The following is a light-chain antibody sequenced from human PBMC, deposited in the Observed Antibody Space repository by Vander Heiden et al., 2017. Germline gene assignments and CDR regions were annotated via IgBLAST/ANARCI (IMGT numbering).Light chain of an antibody. Sequence: SYELTQPPSVSVSPGQTASITCSGDKLGDKYACWYQKKPGQSPVLVIYQDSKRPSGIPERVVGSNSGNTATLTISGTQAMDEADYYCQAWDSSTVVFGGGTKLTVL. J-gene: IGLJ2*01. V-gene: IGLV3-1*01. CDR2: QDS. CDR1: KLGDKY. CDR3: QAWDSSTVV.